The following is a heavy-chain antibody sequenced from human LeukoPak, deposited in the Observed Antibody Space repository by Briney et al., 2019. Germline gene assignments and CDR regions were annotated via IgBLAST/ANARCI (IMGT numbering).Heavy chain of an antibody. Sequence: GGSLRLSCAASGFTFSSYGMHWVRQAPGKGLEWVAFIRYDGSKKYYADSVKGRFTISRDNSKNTLYLQMNSLRAEDTAVYYCAKGCSQQWLVLQPFFDYWGQGTLVTVSS. CDR3: AKGCSQQWLVLQPFFDY. J-gene: IGHJ4*02. V-gene: IGHV3-30*02. CDR2: IRYDGSKK. D-gene: IGHD6-19*01. CDR1: GFTFSSYG.